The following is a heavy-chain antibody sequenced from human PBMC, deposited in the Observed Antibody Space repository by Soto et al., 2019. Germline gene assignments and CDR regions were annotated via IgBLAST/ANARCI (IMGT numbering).Heavy chain of an antibody. D-gene: IGHD3-16*01. J-gene: IGHJ4*02. CDR1: GFTITTHA. CDR3: AKEGYVSVFF. V-gene: IGHV3-23*01. CDR2: ISGGAGST. Sequence: EVQLLESGGGLVQPGGSLRLSCAVSGFTITTHAIIWVRQGPGKGLEWVSGISGGAGSTYYADSVKGRFTISRDNTKNALYLQINSRRAEDTAVYYCAKEGYVSVFFWGQGTLVTVSS.